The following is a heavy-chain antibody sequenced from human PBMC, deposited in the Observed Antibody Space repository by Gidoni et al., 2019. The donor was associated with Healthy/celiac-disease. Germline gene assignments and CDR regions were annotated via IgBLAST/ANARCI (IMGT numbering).Heavy chain of an antibody. J-gene: IGHJ4*02. CDR2: ISSSSSYI. V-gene: IGHV3-21*01. CDR1: GFPFSSYS. D-gene: IGHD5-18*01. Sequence: EVQLVESGGGLVKPGGSLRLSCAASGFPFSSYSMNWVRQAPGKGLEWVSSISSSSSYIYYADSVKGRFTISRDNAKNSLYLQMNSLRAEDTAVYYCARDRKNTAMASPLFDYWGQGTLVTVSS. CDR3: ARDRKNTAMASPLFDY.